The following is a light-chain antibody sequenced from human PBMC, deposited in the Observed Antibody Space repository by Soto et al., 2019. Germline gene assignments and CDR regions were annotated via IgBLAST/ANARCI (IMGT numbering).Light chain of an antibody. CDR1: QSVSIN. J-gene: IGKJ2*01. CDR3: QEYNKWPPTFT. V-gene: IGKV3-15*01. Sequence: EIWMTQSPATLSVSPGERATLSCRASQSVSINLAWYQLKPGQAPRLLIFGASTRATGIPARFSGSGSGTEFTLTISSLQSEDFAVYYCQEYNKWPPTFTFGQGTKLEIK. CDR2: GAS.